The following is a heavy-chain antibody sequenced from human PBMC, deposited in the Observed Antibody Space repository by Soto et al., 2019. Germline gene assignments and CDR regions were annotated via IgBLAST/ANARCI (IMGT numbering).Heavy chain of an antibody. V-gene: IGHV3-11*01. J-gene: IGHJ5*01. CDR2: INSRGSTI. Sequence: QVQLVESGGGLVKPGGSLRLSCAASGFTFSDYYMSWIRQAPGKGLEGISYINSRGSTIYYADSVKGRFTTSRDTARNSLHLQMNSLRVEDTAVYYCTRVVPGFVVVAAADSWGQGALVTVSS. D-gene: IGHD2-15*01. CDR3: TRVVPGFVVVAAADS. CDR1: GFTFSDYY.